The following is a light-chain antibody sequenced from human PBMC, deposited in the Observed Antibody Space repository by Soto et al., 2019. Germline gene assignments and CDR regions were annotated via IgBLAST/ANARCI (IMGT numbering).Light chain of an antibody. Sequence: EIVLTHCPCTLSFSPRERATLSRMASQSVASRNLAWYQQRSGQAPRLLIYGTSSRAIHTPDRFSGSGSGTDFTLTISDLETEDFAVYFCKHFGNSLWTFGQGTKVDIK. CDR2: GTS. V-gene: IGKV3-20*01. CDR3: KHFGNSLWT. CDR1: QSVASRN. J-gene: IGKJ1*01.